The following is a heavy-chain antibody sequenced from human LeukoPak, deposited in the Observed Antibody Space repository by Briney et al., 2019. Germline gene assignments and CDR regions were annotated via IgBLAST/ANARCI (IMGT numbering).Heavy chain of an antibody. Sequence: SVKVSCKASGGTFSSYAISWVRQTPGQGLEWMGGIIPIFGTANYAQKFQGRVTITTDESTSTAYMELSSLRSEDTAVYYCARVRRDYYYYYYMDVWGKGTTVTASS. CDR2: IIPIFGTA. V-gene: IGHV1-69*05. CDR3: ARVRRDYYYYYYMDV. CDR1: GGTFSSYA. J-gene: IGHJ6*03.